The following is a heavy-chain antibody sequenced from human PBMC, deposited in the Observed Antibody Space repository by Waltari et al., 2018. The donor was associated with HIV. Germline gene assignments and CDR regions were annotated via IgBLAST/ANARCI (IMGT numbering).Heavy chain of an antibody. Sequence: QLQLQESGPGLVKPSETLSLTCTVSGGSISSSSYYWGWIRQPPGKGLEWIGSIYYSGSTAYTPSLKSRVTISVDTSKNQFSLKLSSVTAADTAVYYCARQKLWFGELSWFDPWGQGTLVTVSS. CDR1: GGSISSSSYY. J-gene: IGHJ5*02. CDR2: IYYSGST. D-gene: IGHD3-10*01. V-gene: IGHV4-39*01. CDR3: ARQKLWFGELSWFDP.